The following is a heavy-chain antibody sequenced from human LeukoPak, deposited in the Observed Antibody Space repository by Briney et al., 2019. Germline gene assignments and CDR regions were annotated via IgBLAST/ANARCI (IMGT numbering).Heavy chain of an antibody. CDR1: GFTFSSYA. D-gene: IGHD3-16*01. V-gene: IGHV3-30-3*01. J-gene: IGHJ6*02. CDR2: ISYDGSNK. CDR3: ARDRLDGMDV. Sequence: PGGSLRLSCAASGFTFSSYAMHWVRQAPGKGPEWVAVISYDGSNKYYADSVKGRFTISRDNSKNTLYLQMNSLRAEDTAVYYCARDRLDGMDVWGQGTTVTVSS.